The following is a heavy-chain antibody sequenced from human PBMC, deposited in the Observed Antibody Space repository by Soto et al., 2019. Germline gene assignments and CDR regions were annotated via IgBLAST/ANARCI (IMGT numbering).Heavy chain of an antibody. J-gene: IGHJ3*02. CDR2: MNPNSDNT. Sequence: QVRLVQSGAEVKKPGASVTVSCRASGYTFTSHDINWVRQATGQGLEWMGWMNPNSDNTGYAQKFQGRVTMTRNTSISTAYMELSSLRSEDTAVYYCARTMVSGDVFDIWGQGTMVTVSS. D-gene: IGHD3-10*01. CDR3: ARTMVSGDVFDI. V-gene: IGHV1-8*01. CDR1: GYTFTSHD.